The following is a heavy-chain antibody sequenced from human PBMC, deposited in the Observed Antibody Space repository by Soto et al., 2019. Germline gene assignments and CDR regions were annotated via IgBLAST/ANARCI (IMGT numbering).Heavy chain of an antibody. J-gene: IGHJ6*03. CDR3: ATGGVRGITNYYYMDV. V-gene: IGHV3-23*01. Sequence: GGSLRLSCAASGFTFSSYAMSWVRQAPGKGLEWVSAISGSGGSTYYADSVKGRFTISRDNSKNTLYLQMNSLRAEDTAVYYCATGGVRGITNYYYMDVWGKGTTVTVSS. CDR1: GFTFSSYA. D-gene: IGHD3-10*01. CDR2: ISGSGGST.